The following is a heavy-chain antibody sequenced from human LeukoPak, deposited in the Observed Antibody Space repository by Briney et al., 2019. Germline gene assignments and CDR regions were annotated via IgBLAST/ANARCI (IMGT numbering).Heavy chain of an antibody. Sequence: GASVKVSCKASGYTFTTYAIHWVRQAPGQGLEWMGWINTNTGNPTYAQGFTGRFAFSLDTSVSTAYLQISSLKAEDTAVYYCARASSGWLYYFDYWGQGTLVTVSS. CDR1: GYTFTTYA. CDR3: ARASSGWLYYFDY. D-gene: IGHD6-19*01. J-gene: IGHJ4*02. CDR2: INTNTGNP. V-gene: IGHV7-4-1*02.